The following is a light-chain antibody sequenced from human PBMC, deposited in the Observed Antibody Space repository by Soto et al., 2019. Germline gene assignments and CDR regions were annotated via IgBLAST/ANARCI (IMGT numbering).Light chain of an antibody. CDR1: QSISTW. V-gene: IGKV1-5*01. Sequence: DIQMTQSPSTLSASVGDRVTITCRASQSISTWLAWYQQKPGKAPKLLIYDASSLESGVPSRFSGSVSGTEFTLTSSSLQPDDFATYYCQQYKSYSTFGQGTKVEIK. J-gene: IGKJ1*01. CDR3: QQYKSYST. CDR2: DAS.